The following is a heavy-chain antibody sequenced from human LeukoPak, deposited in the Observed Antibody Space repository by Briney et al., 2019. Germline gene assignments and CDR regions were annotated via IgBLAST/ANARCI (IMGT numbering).Heavy chain of an antibody. D-gene: IGHD6-6*01. CDR1: GFTFSSYG. Sequence: SGRSLRLSCAASGFTFSSYGMHWVRQAPGKGLEWVAVIWYDGSNKYYADSVKGRFTISRDNSKNTLYLQMNSLRAEDTAVYYCARDRHSALYSSSLLLDYWGQGTLVTVSS. V-gene: IGHV3-33*01. CDR3: ARDRHSALYSSSLLLDY. J-gene: IGHJ4*02. CDR2: IWYDGSNK.